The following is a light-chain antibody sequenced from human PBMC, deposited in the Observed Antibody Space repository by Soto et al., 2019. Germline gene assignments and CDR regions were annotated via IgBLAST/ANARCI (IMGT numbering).Light chain of an antibody. CDR1: ESVLYRDGNSY. CDR3: MQGTYWPYT. V-gene: IGKV2-30*01. J-gene: IGKJ2*01. CDR2: KVS. Sequence: DVVMTQSPLSLPVTLGQSASVSCRSSESVLYRDGNSYLSWFQQRPDQSPRRLIYKVSNRDSGVTDRFSGSGSDTDFTLKISRVEAEDVGVYYCMQGTYWPYTFGQGTQLEIK.